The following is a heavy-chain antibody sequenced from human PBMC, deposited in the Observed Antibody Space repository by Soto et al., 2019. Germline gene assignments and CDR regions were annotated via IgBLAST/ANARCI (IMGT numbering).Heavy chain of an antibody. CDR2: MSFDGSKA. Sequence: QVQLVESGGGVVQPGRSLSLSCAASGFTLSSYAVHWVRQAPGKGLEWVAVMSFDGSKASHADFVKGRFTISRDNSKNAVSLQMNCLRVEDSAVYYCARGPPGVVPGAIGSGGMDVWGQGTTVTVSS. CDR3: ARGPPGVVPGAIGSGGMDV. D-gene: IGHD2-2*01. J-gene: IGHJ6*02. CDR1: GFTLSSYA. V-gene: IGHV3-30*04.